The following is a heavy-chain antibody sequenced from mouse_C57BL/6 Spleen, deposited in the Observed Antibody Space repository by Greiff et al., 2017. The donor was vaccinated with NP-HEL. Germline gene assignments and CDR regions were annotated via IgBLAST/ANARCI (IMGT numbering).Heavy chain of an antibody. J-gene: IGHJ4*01. Sequence: QVQLQQSGPELVKPGASVKISCKASGYTFTDYYINWVKQRPGQGLEWIGWIFPGSGSTYYNEKFKGKATLTVDKSSSTAYMLLSSLTSEDSAVYFCAREGGHYGSSPYYYAMDYWGQGTSVTVSS. D-gene: IGHD1-1*01. CDR1: GYTFTDYY. CDR3: AREGGHYGSSPYYYAMDY. CDR2: IFPGSGST. V-gene: IGHV1-75*01.